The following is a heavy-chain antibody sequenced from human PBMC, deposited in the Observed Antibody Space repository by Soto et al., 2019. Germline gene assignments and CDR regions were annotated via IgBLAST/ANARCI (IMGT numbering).Heavy chain of an antibody. Sequence: QVQLVESGGGVVQPGRSLRLSCAASGFTFSSYAMHWVRQAPGKGLEWVAVISYDGSNKYYADSVKGRFTISRDNSKNTLYLQMNSLRAEDTAVYYCARDVAAAGTFDYWGQGTLVTVSS. V-gene: IGHV3-30-3*01. CDR2: ISYDGSNK. D-gene: IGHD6-13*01. J-gene: IGHJ4*02. CDR1: GFTFSSYA. CDR3: ARDVAAAGTFDY.